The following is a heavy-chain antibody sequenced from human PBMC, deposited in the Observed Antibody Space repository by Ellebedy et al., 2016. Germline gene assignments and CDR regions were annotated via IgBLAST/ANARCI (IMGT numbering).Heavy chain of an antibody. CDR1: GFSVSSNY. D-gene: IGHD3-10*01. V-gene: IGHV3-23*01. J-gene: IGHJ4*02. CDR3: ANVGGSGIYYNGF. CDR2: VVGSGERT. Sequence: GGSLRLSCVVSGFSVSSNYLSWVRQAPGKGLEGASAVVGSGERTFYADSVKGRFTISRDNSKNMLYLQMSSLKVEDTAVYYCANVGGSGIYYNGFWGQGTLVTVSS.